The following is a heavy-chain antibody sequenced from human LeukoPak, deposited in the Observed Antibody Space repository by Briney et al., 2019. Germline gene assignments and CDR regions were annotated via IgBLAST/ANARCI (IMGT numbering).Heavy chain of an antibody. J-gene: IGHJ4*02. Sequence: GGSLRLSCAVSGFTYNTYTMSWVRQAPGKGLEWVSSITSTSSYIFWADSVKGRFTISRDNAKNSLFLQMNSLRAEDTAVYYCARDSPYCTSSDCYLDYWGQGTLVTVSS. CDR2: ITSTSSYI. V-gene: IGHV3-21*01. CDR3: ARDSPYCTSSDCYLDY. D-gene: IGHD2-2*01. CDR1: GFTYNTYT.